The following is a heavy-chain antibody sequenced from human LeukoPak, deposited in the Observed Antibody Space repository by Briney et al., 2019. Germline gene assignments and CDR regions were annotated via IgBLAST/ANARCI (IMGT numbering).Heavy chain of an antibody. V-gene: IGHV4-39*07. CDR1: GGSISSSSYY. CDR2: INHSGST. D-gene: IGHD5-18*01. J-gene: IGHJ4*02. CDR3: ARLLGEEQVDTAMVTLGDSIDISNYFDY. Sequence: SETLSLTCTVSGGSISSSSYYWGWIRQPPGKGLEWIGEINHSGSTNYNPSLKSRVTISVDTSKNQFSLKLSSVTAADTAVYYCARLLGEEQVDTAMVTLGDSIDISNYFDYWGQGTLVTVSS.